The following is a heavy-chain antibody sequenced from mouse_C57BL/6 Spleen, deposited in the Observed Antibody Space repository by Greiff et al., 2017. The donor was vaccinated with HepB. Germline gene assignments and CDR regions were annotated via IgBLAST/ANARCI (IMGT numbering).Heavy chain of an antibody. CDR1: GYSITSGYY. J-gene: IGHJ1*03. Sequence: DVKLQESGPGLVKPSQSLSLTCSVPGYSITSGYYWNWIRQFPGNKLEWMGYISYDGSNNYNPSLKNRISITRDTSKNQFFLKLNSVTTEDTATYYCARVYYDSYWYFDVWGTGTTVTVSS. CDR3: ARVYYDSYWYFDV. CDR2: ISYDGSN. D-gene: IGHD2-4*01. V-gene: IGHV3-6*01.